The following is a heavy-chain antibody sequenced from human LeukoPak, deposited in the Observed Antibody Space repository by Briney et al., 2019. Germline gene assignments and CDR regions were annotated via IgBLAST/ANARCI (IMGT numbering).Heavy chain of an antibody. CDR1: SPSFSGYF. CDR2: TNQSGST. J-gene: IGHJ4*02. D-gene: IGHD5-12*01. Sequence: SETLSLTCSVYSPSFSGYFWNWIRQSPGKGLEWIGETNQSGSTIYNPSLNSRVTISADTSKNTFSLKLTSLTAADTAVYYCTRGRAQVDWGQGIRVIVSS. V-gene: IGHV4-34*01. CDR3: TRGRAQVD.